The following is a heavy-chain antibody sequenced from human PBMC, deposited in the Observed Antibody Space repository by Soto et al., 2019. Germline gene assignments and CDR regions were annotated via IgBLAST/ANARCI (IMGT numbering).Heavy chain of an antibody. Sequence: GGSLRLSCAASGFTFSYYWMHWVRQAPGQGLVWVSRIHSDGSSTTYADSVKGRFTISRDNAKNTLYLQMNSLRAEDTAVYYCARGDRGVLDLWGKGTWVTVSS. J-gene: IGHJ6*04. V-gene: IGHV3-74*01. CDR2: IHSDGSST. D-gene: IGHD3-3*01. CDR1: GFTFSYYW. CDR3: ARGDRGVLDL.